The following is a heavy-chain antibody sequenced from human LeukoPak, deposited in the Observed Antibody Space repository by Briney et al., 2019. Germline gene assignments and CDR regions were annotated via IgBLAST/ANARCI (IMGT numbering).Heavy chain of an antibody. V-gene: IGHV1-69*04. CDR1: GYTFTGYY. CDR3: ARAAMATIPP. D-gene: IGHD5-24*01. CDR2: IIPILGIA. J-gene: IGHJ5*02. Sequence: GASVKVSCKASGYTFTGYYMHWVRQAPGQGLEWMGRIIPILGIANYAQKFQGRVTITADKSASTAYMELSSLRSEDTAVYYCARAAMATIPPWGQGTLVTVSS.